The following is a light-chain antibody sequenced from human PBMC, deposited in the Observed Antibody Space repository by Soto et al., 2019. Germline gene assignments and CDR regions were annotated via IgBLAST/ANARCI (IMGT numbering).Light chain of an antibody. CDR2: DIF. Sequence: IVMTQPPATLSVSPGERFTLSCRSSQSVRSNLAWYQQKPGQAPRLVIYDIFNRATGVPTRSSGSGSGTDFTLTISSLQSEDFAVYYCQQYKNWPRTFGQGTKVDI. J-gene: IGKJ1*01. CDR1: QSVRSN. V-gene: IGKV3D-15*01. CDR3: QQYKNWPRT.